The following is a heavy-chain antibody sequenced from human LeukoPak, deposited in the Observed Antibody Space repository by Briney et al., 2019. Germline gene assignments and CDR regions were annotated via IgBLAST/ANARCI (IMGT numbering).Heavy chain of an antibody. CDR3: ARDHCXSXSCXSTPTNWFDP. CDR2: ISAYNGNT. CDR1: GYTFTSYG. D-gene: IGHD2-2*01. V-gene: IGHV1-18*01. Sequence: ASVKVSCKASGYTFTSYGISWVRQAPGQGLEWMGWISAYNGNTNYAQKLQGRVTMTTDTSTSTAYMELRSLRSDDTAVYYCARDHCXSXSCXSTPTNWFDPWGQGTLVTVSS. J-gene: IGHJ5*02.